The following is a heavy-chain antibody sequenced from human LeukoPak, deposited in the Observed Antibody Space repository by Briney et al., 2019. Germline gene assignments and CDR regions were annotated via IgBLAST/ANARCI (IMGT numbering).Heavy chain of an antibody. J-gene: IGHJ3*02. D-gene: IGHD3-9*01. CDR3: ARSKTNSEDYDILTGDDAFDI. CDR2: IYPGDSDT. CDR1: GYSFTSYW. V-gene: IGHV5-51*01. Sequence: GESLKISCKGSGYSFTSYWIGWVRQMPGKGLEWMGIIYPGDSDTRYSPSFQGQVTISADKSISTAYLQWSSLKASDTAMYYCARSKTNSEDYDILTGDDAFDIWGQGTMVTVSS.